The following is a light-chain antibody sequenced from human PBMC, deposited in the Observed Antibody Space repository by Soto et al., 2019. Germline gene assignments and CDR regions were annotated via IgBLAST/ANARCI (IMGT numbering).Light chain of an antibody. J-gene: IGLJ2*01. CDR2: SNN. V-gene: IGLV1-44*01. Sequence: QSVLTQPPSASGTPGQRVTISCSGSRSNIGRNTVNWYQQLPGTAPKVLIYSNNQRPSGVPDRLSGSKSGTSASLAISGLQSEDEADYYCAAWDDSLNAVVFGGGTKVTVL. CDR1: RSNIGRNT. CDR3: AAWDDSLNAVV.